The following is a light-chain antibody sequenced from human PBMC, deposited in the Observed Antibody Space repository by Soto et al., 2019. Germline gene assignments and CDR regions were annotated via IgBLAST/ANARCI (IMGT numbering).Light chain of an antibody. CDR1: QNLGTLY. V-gene: IGKV3-20*01. Sequence: EIVLTQSPGTLSLSPGERGTLSCRASQNLGTLYLAWFQQKSGQAPRLLIYSASRRATGIPDRFTGSGSGTDFTLTINRVDPEDFAVYFCQQYAGSPRTFGQGTKVEIK. CDR3: QQYAGSPRT. CDR2: SAS. J-gene: IGKJ1*01.